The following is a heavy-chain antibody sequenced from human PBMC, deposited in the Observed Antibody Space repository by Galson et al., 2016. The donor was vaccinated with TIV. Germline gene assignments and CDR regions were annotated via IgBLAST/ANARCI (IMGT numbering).Heavy chain of an antibody. Sequence: SLRLSCAASGFTFSSHVMYWVRQAPGKGLEWVALISYLGSNKNYADSVNGRYADSVKGRFTISRDNSKDILYLQMNSLTSEDTAVYYCGRSRSGGAAPTNFWGQGTLVTVSS. J-gene: IGHJ4*02. CDR2: ISYLGSNK. D-gene: IGHD3-16*01. V-gene: IGHV3-30*04. CDR1: GFTFSSHV. CDR3: GRSRSGGAAPTNF.